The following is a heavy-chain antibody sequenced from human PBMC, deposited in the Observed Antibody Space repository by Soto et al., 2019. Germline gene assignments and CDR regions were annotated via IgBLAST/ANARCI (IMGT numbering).Heavy chain of an antibody. J-gene: IGHJ4*02. Sequence: GGALRLSCAASGYPLSGYYMSWVRPAPGKGLEWISYIDTSSTKIYYADSVKGRFTISRDNAKNSLYLEMNSLRDEDTAVYYCASHYDMWSGYLSPVDYWGQGTLVTVSS. CDR3: ASHYDMWSGYLSPVDY. D-gene: IGHD3-3*01. V-gene: IGHV3-11*01. CDR2: IDTSSTKI. CDR1: GYPLSGYY.